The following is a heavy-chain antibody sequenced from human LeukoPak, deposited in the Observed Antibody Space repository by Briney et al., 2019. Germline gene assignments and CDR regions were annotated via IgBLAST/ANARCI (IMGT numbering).Heavy chain of an antibody. CDR1: GYTFTSYD. V-gene: IGHV1-8*01. D-gene: IGHD1-26*01. CDR2: MNPNSGNT. CDR3: ARGSTEGAMAVTDY. J-gene: IGHJ4*02. Sequence: ASVKVSCKASGYTFTSYDINWVRQATGQGLEWMGWMNPNSGNTGYAQKFQGRVTMTRNTSISTAYMELSSLRSEDTAVYYCARGSTEGAMAVTDYRGQGTLVTVSS.